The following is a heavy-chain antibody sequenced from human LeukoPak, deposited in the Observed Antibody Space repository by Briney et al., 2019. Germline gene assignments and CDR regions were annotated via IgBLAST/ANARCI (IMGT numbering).Heavy chain of an antibody. Sequence: GGSLRLSCAASGFTFSNFAMHWVRQAPGKGLEWVANIKQDGSEKYYVDSVKGRFTISRDNAKNSLYLQMNSLRAEDTAVYYCARVFDYYDSSGPGGPFDYWGQGTLVTISS. V-gene: IGHV3-7*01. D-gene: IGHD3-22*01. CDR1: GFTFSNFA. CDR3: ARVFDYYDSSGPGGPFDY. J-gene: IGHJ4*02. CDR2: IKQDGSEK.